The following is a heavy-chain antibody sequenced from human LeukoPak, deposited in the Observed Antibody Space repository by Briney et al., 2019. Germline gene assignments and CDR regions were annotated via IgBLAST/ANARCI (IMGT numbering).Heavy chain of an antibody. CDR3: AKGSAYYYGSGSYSAHPYYYYYYMDV. D-gene: IGHD3-10*01. Sequence: GGSLRLSCAASGFTFSSYWMSWVRQAPGKGLEWVSAISGSGGSTYYADSVKGRFTISRDNSKNTLYLQMNSLRAEDTAVYYCAKGSAYYYGSGSYSAHPYYYYYYMDVWGKGTTVTVSS. CDR1: GFTFSSYW. V-gene: IGHV3-23*01. CDR2: ISGSGGST. J-gene: IGHJ6*03.